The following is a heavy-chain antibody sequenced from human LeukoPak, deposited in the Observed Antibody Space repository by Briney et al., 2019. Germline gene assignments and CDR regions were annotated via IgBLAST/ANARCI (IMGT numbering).Heavy chain of an antibody. V-gene: IGHV3-48*03. CDR3: ARGGILGGFDY. CDR2: ISSSGSTI. CDR1: GFTFSSYE. D-gene: IGHD3-9*01. Sequence: GGSLRLSCAASGFTFSSYEMNWVRQAPGKGLEWVSYISSSGSTIYYADSVKGRFTISRDNAKNSLYLRMNSLRAEDTAVYYCARGGILGGFDYWGQGTLVTVSS. J-gene: IGHJ4*02.